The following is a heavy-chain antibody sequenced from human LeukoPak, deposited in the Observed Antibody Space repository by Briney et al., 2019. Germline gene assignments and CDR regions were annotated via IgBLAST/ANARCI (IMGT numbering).Heavy chain of an antibody. J-gene: IGHJ4*02. D-gene: IGHD6-13*01. V-gene: IGHV1-18*01. CDR2: ISAYNGNT. CDR1: GYTFTSFG. Sequence: GASVKVSCKASGYTFTSFGLSWVRQAPGQGLEWMGWISAYNGNTNYAQKLQGRVTMTTDTSTSTAYMEPRSLRSDDTAVYYCARLIAPQLVAFDYWGQGTLVTVSS. CDR3: ARLIAPQLVAFDY.